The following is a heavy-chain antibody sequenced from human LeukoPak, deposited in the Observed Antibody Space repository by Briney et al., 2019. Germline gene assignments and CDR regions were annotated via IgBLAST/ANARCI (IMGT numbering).Heavy chain of an antibody. J-gene: IGHJ5*02. CDR2: IYYSGST. D-gene: IGHD4-11*01. V-gene: IGHV4-31*03. CDR3: AREIVTTVSSPNWFDP. Sequence: SQTLSLTCTVSGGSISSGGYYWSWIRQHPGKGLEWIAYIYYSGSTYYNPSLKSRVTISVDTSKNQFSLKLSSVTAADTAVYYCAREIVTTVSSPNWFDPWGQGTLVTVSS. CDR1: GGSISSGGYY.